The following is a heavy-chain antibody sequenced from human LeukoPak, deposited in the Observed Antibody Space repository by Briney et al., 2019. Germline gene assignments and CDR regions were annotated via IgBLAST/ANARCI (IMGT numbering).Heavy chain of an antibody. CDR1: GGTFSSYA. V-gene: IGHV1-69*13. CDR3: ARATEQQQVPRKHYYYGMDV. CDR2: IIPIFGTA. Sequence: SVNVSCKASGGTFSSYAISWVRQAPGQGLEWMGGIIPIFGTANYAQKFQGRVTITADESTSTAYMELSSLRSEDTAVYYCARATEQQQVPRKHYYYGMDVWGQGTTVTVSS. D-gene: IGHD6-13*01. J-gene: IGHJ6*02.